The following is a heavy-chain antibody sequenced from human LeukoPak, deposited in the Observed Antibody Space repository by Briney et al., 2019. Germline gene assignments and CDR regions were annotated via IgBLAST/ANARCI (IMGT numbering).Heavy chain of an antibody. CDR1: GFTFSSYE. J-gene: IGHJ4*02. CDR2: ISSSGSTI. Sequence: GGTLRLFCAASGFTFSSYEMNWVRQAPGKGLEWVSYISSSGSTIYYADSVKGRFTISRDNAKNTLYLQMNSLRAEDTAVYYCARGFWAAAGTVDYWGQGTLVTVSS. V-gene: IGHV3-48*03. D-gene: IGHD6-13*01. CDR3: ARGFWAAAGTVDY.